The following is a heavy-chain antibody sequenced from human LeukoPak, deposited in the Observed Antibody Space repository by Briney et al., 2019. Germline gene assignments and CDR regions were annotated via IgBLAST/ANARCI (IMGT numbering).Heavy chain of an antibody. CDR3: AGDSYGSVVKY. V-gene: IGHV3-48*01. Sequence: PGGSLRLSCAASGFTFSSYSMNWVRQAPGKGLEWVSYISSSSSTIYYADSVKGRFTISRDNAKSSLYLQMNSLRAEDTAVYYCAGDSYGSVVKYWGQGTLVTVSS. CDR1: GFTFSSYS. CDR2: ISSSSSTI. D-gene: IGHD5-18*01. J-gene: IGHJ4*02.